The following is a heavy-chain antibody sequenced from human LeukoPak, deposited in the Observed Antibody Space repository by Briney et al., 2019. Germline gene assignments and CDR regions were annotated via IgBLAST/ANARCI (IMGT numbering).Heavy chain of an antibody. D-gene: IGHD3-22*01. CDR2: IYYSGSN. CDR1: GGSISSYY. V-gene: IGHV4-59*08. Sequence: SETLSLTCTVSGGSISSYYWRWIRQPPGKGLEWIGYIYYSGSNTYNPSLKSRVTIAVDTSKNQFSLKLSSVTAADTAVYYCARGKYYDSSGYPNYPYYFDYWGQGTLVTVSS. CDR3: ARGKYYDSSGYPNYPYYFDY. J-gene: IGHJ4*02.